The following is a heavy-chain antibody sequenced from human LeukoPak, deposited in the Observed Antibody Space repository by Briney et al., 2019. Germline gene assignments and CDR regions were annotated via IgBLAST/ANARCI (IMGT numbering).Heavy chain of an antibody. CDR3: ARRLNSSWYAGQYDY. V-gene: IGHV4-39*01. D-gene: IGHD6-13*01. CDR2: IYYSGST. Sequence: PSETLSLTCTVSGVSIISSSYYWGWIRQSPWKGLEWIGSIYYSGSTNYNPFLKSRVTISVDTSKDQFTLKLSSVTAADTAVYYCARRLNSSWYAGQYDYWGQGTLVTVSS. J-gene: IGHJ4*02. CDR1: GVSIISSSYY.